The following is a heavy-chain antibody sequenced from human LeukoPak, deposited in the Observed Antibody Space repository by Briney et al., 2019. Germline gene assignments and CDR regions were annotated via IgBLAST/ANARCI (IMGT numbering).Heavy chain of an antibody. D-gene: IGHD3-3*01. Sequence: KTSETLSLTCTVSGGSISSSSYYWGWIRQPSRKGLEWIGSIYYSGSTYYNPSLKSRVTISVDTSKNQFSLKLSSVTAADTAVYYCARDGIYDFWSGYYNWFDPWGQGTLVTVSS. CDR2: IYYSGST. V-gene: IGHV4-39*07. J-gene: IGHJ5*02. CDR3: ARDGIYDFWSGYYNWFDP. CDR1: GGSISSSSYY.